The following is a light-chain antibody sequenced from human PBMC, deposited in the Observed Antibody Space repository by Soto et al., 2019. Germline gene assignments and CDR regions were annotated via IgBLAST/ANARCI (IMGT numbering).Light chain of an antibody. J-gene: IGKJ4*01. CDR1: QDISKW. CDR2: AAS. V-gene: IGKV1-12*01. CDR3: QQADSIPLT. Sequence: DIQMTQSPPFVSASVGDRVTITCRASQDISKWLAWYQQKPGRAPKILIFAASTLQRGVPSRFSGSGSGTDFTLTISSLQPEDSATYYCQQADSIPLTFGGGTKVDFK.